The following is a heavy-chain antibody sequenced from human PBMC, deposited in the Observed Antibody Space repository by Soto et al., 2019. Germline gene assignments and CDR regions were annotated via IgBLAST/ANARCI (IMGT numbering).Heavy chain of an antibody. V-gene: IGHV3-30*04. Sequence: QVQLVESGGGVVQFGRSLRLSCAASGFTFTSYAMHWVRQAPGKGLEWVAAISYHGRGEYYADSVKGRFSISRDNSKNTLNLQMNSLRAEDTAVYYCARGRFSTTLYAGFDPWGQGTLVTISS. J-gene: IGHJ5*02. CDR1: GFTFTSYA. CDR2: ISYHGRGE. D-gene: IGHD2-2*01. CDR3: ARGRFSTTLYAGFDP.